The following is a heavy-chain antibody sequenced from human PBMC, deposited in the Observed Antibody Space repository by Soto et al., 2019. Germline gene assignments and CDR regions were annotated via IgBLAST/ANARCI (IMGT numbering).Heavy chain of an antibody. CDR2: ISDSGGST. CDR3: AKGKYTSGWYYFDY. Sequence: GGSLRLSCEASGFTFSSYAMSWVRQAPGKGLEWVSGISDSGGSTYYADSVKGRFTISRDNSKNTLYLQMNSLRAEDTAVYYCAKGKYTSGWYYFDYWGQGTLVTVSS. D-gene: IGHD6-19*01. V-gene: IGHV3-23*01. J-gene: IGHJ4*02. CDR1: GFTFSSYA.